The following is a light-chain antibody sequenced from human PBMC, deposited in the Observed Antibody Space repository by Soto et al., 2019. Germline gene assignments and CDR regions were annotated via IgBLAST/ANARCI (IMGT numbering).Light chain of an antibody. V-gene: IGKV3-11*01. CDR3: QQRTYWPRVT. Sequence: EIVLTQSPATLSLSPGERVTLSCRASQSVGSYLAWYQQKPGQAPRLLISDASNSATGIPARFSGSGSGPDFTLNISSLEPEDFAVYYCQQRTYWPRVTFGQGKRLELK. J-gene: IGKJ5*01. CDR1: QSVGSY. CDR2: DAS.